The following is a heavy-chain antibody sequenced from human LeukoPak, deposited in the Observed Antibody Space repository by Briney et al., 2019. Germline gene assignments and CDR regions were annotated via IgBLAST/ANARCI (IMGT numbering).Heavy chain of an antibody. Sequence: PGGSLRLSCAASGFTFSSYSMNWVRQAPGKGLEWVSYISSSSSTIYYADSVKGRFTISRDSAKNSLHLQMNSLRSEDTAVYYCARDKVTYWGQGILVTVSS. V-gene: IGHV3-48*04. J-gene: IGHJ4*02. CDR2: ISSSSSTI. CDR1: GFTFSSYS. CDR3: ARDKVTY.